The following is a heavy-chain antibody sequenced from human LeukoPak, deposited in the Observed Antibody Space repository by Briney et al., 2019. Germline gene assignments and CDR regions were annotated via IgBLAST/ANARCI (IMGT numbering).Heavy chain of an antibody. CDR1: GYTFTSYA. Sequence: ASVKVSCKASGYTFTSYAMHWVRQAPGQRLEWMGWINAGNGNTKYSQKFQGRVTITRDTSASTAYMELSSLRSEDTAVYYCAKVGDGNNSPQDAFDIWGQGTMVTVSS. V-gene: IGHV1-3*01. CDR2: INAGNGNT. CDR3: AKVGDGNNSPQDAFDI. D-gene: IGHD5-24*01. J-gene: IGHJ3*02.